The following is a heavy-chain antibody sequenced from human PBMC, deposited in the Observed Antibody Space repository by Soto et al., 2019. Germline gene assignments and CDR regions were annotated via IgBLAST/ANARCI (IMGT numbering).Heavy chain of an antibody. V-gene: IGHV4-4*02. CDR2: IHHSGIT. CDR1: SGSISSSNW. D-gene: IGHD2-8*01. CDR3: ASSGKGYCTNGVCSDDY. J-gene: IGHJ4*02. Sequence: QVQLQESGPGLVKPSGTLSLTCAVSSGSISSSNWWSWVRQLPGKGREWIGEIHHSGITNYNPSLKSRVTISVDKSKNQFSLKLSSVTAADTAVYYCASSGKGYCTNGVCSDDYWGQGTLVTVSS.